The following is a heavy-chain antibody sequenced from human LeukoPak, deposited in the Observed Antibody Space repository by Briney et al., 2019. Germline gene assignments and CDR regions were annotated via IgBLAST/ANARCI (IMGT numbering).Heavy chain of an antibody. J-gene: IGHJ5*02. D-gene: IGHD1-1*01. CDR1: GFTLGDYA. CDR2: IRSKAYGGTT. Sequence: PGGSLRLSCTASGFTLGDYAMSWVRQAPGKGLEWVGFIRSKAYGGTTEYAASVKGRFTISRDDSKSIAYLQMNSLKTEDTAVYYCTRDPTSTGTTRWFDPWGQGTLVTVSS. CDR3: TRDPTSTGTTRWFDP. V-gene: IGHV3-49*04.